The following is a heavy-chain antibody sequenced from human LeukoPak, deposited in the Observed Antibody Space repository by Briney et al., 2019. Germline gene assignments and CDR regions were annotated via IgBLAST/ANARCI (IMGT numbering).Heavy chain of an antibody. J-gene: IGHJ4*02. D-gene: IGHD3-22*01. V-gene: IGHV1-69*05. CDR1: GGTFSSYA. CDR3: ARGSQDSSGYYYVGFDY. Sequence: SVKVSCKASGGTFSSYAISWVRQAPGQGLEWMGGIIPIFGTANYAQKFQGRVTITKDESTSTAYMELSSLRSEDTAVYYCARGSQDSSGYYYVGFDYWGQGTLVTVSS. CDR2: IIPIFGTA.